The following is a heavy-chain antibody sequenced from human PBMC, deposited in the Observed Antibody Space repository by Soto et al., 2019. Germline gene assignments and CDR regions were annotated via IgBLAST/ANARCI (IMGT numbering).Heavy chain of an antibody. CDR3: ARGDNILTGYYALVY. Sequence: QVQLVQSGAEVNKPGASVKVSCKASGYTFIDYYIHWVRQAPGQGREWMGRINPNNGDTVYTQKFQGRVSMTRDTSITTAFMEVTRLTSDDTAVYFCARGDNILTGYYALVYWGQGTLVTVSS. D-gene: IGHD3-9*01. CDR1: GYTFIDYY. V-gene: IGHV1-2*02. J-gene: IGHJ4*02. CDR2: INPNNGDT.